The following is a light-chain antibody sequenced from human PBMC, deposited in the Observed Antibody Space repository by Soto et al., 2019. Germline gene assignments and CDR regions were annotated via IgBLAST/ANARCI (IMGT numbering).Light chain of an antibody. CDR2: YDN. V-gene: IGLV1-44*01. CDR1: NSNIGSNT. J-gene: IGLJ1*01. CDR3: AAWDGSLNGRV. Sequence: QSVLTQPPSASGSPGQRVTISCSGSNSNIGSNTVNCYQQLPGTAPKLLIYYDNLRPSGVPDRISGSKSGTSASLAISGLQSDDEADYYCAAWDGSLNGRVFGTGTKVTVL.